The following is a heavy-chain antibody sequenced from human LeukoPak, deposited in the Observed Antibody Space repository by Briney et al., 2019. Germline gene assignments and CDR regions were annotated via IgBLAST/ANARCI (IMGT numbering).Heavy chain of an antibody. V-gene: IGHV3-48*04. D-gene: IGHD1-26*01. CDR1: GFTFSRFS. J-gene: IGHJ4*02. CDR2: VSSSSGTI. Sequence: PGGSLRLSCAASGFTFSRFSMNWVRQAPGKGLEWVSYVSSSSGTIYYADSVKGRFTISRDNAKNSLYLQMNSLRADDTAVYYCARDREWEVFDYWGQGTLVTVSS. CDR3: ARDREWEVFDY.